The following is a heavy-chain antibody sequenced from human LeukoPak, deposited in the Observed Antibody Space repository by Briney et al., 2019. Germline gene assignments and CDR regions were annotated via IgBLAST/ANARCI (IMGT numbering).Heavy chain of an antibody. J-gene: IGHJ4*02. CDR2: IYWNGDK. Sequence: ESGPTLVKPTQPLTLTCTFSGFSLTTSGVGVGWIRQPPGKALEWLALIYWNGDKRYSPSLKRRLTITKGTSNDQVVLILANMDPVDTATYYCAHIIDAWDYVPLDYWGPGTLVTVSS. CDR3: AHIIDAWDYVPLDY. D-gene: IGHD1-7*01. CDR1: GFSLTTSGVG. V-gene: IGHV2-5*01.